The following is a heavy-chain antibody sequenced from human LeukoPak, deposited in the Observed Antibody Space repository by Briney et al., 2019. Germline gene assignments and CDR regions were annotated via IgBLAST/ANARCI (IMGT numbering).Heavy chain of an antibody. Sequence: GGSLRLSCAASGFTFITYAIHWVRQAPGKGLEWVAVISYDGNNKYYADSVKGRFTISRDNSKNTLFLRMNSLRAEDTAVYYCAREIGIVGTTHFDYWGQGTLVTVSS. CDR1: GFTFITYA. J-gene: IGHJ4*02. CDR3: AREIGIVGTTHFDY. D-gene: IGHD1-26*01. V-gene: IGHV3-30-3*01. CDR2: ISYDGNNK.